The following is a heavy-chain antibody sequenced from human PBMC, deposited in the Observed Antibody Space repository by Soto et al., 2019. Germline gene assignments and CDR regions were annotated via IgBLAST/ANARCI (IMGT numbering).Heavy chain of an antibody. CDR2: ISYDGSNK. CDR1: GFTFSSYA. J-gene: IGHJ4*02. V-gene: IGHV3-30-3*01. Sequence: QVQLVESGGGVVQPGRSLRLSCAASGFTFSSYAMHWVRQAPGKGLEWVAVISYDGSNKYYADSVKGRFTISRDNSKNTLHLQMNSLRAEDTAVYYCARDRRTMVPGVMRPYFDYWGQGTLVTVSS. CDR3: ARDRRTMVPGVMRPYFDY. D-gene: IGHD3-10*01.